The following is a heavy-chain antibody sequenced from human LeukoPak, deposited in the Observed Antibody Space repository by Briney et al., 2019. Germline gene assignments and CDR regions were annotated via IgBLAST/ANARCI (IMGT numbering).Heavy chain of an antibody. CDR3: AKLVGYCSGGSCRAIDY. D-gene: IGHD2-15*01. CDR2: ISTSGSTL. Sequence: GGSLRLSCAASGFTFSSYEMNWVRQAPGKGLEWVSYISTSGSTLYYADSVKGRFTISRDNAKNSLYLQMNSLRAEDTAVYYCAKLVGYCSGGSCRAIDYWGQGTLVTVSS. J-gene: IGHJ4*02. V-gene: IGHV3-48*03. CDR1: GFTFSSYE.